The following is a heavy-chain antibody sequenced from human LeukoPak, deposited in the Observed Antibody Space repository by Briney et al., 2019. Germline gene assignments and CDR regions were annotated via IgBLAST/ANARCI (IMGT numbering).Heavy chain of an antibody. CDR3: ATHLPDYGYIWGSYRLSRFDY. CDR2: IYYSGST. Sequence: SETLSLTCTVSGGSIGSSSYYWGWIRQPPGKGLEWIGSIYYSGSTYYNPSLKSRVTISVDTSKNQFSLKLSSVTAADTAVYYCATHLPDYGYIWGSYRLSRFDYWGQGTLVTVSS. J-gene: IGHJ4*02. CDR1: GGSIGSSSYY. V-gene: IGHV4-39*01. D-gene: IGHD3-16*02.